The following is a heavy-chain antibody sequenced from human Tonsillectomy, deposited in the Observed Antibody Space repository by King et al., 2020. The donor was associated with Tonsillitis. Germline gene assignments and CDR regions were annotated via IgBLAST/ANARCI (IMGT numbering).Heavy chain of an antibody. CDR3: ARGGYTYAYRNDAFDI. Sequence: VQLQQWGAGLLKPSETLSLTCAVYGGSFSGYYWSWIRQSPGKGLEWSGEINHSGSTNYNPSLKSRVTISVDTSKNHFSLKQSSVTAADTAVYYCARGGYTYAYRNDAFDIWGQGTMVTVSS. CDR1: GGSFSGYY. V-gene: IGHV4-34*01. D-gene: IGHD3-16*01. CDR2: INHSGST. J-gene: IGHJ3*02.